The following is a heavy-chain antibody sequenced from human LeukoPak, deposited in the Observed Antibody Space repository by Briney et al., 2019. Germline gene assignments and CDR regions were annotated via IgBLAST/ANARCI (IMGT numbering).Heavy chain of an antibody. CDR3: AKGGATVIDY. D-gene: IGHD4-17*01. CDR2: ISGGGGST. CDR1: GFTFSNYA. V-gene: IGHV3-23*01. J-gene: IGHJ4*02. Sequence: GGSLRLSCAASGFTFSNYAMSWVRQAPGKGLEWVSAISGGGGSTYYADSVKGRFTISRDNAKNTLYLQMNSLRADDTAVYYCAKGGATVIDYWGQGTLVTVSS.